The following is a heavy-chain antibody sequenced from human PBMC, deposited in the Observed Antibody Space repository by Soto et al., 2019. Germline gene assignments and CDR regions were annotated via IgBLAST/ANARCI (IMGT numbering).Heavy chain of an antibody. CDR2: INHSGST. CDR3: ARFGGYCSGGSCDN. CDR1: GGSFSGYY. J-gene: IGHJ4*02. Sequence: SETLSLTCAVDGGSFSGYYWSWIRQPPGKGLEWIGEINHSGSTNYNPSLKSRVTISVDTSKNQFSLKLSSVTAADTAVYYCARFGGYCSGGSCDNWGQGTLVTVSS. V-gene: IGHV4-34*01. D-gene: IGHD2-15*01.